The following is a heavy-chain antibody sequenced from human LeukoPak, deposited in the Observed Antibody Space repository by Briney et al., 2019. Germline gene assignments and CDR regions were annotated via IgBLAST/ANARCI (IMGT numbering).Heavy chain of an antibody. D-gene: IGHD3-3*01. Sequence: GGSLRLSCAASGFTFSSYSMNWVRQAPGKGLEWVSSISSSSYIYYADSVKGRFTISRDNAKNSLYLQMNSLRAEDTAVYYCARTETPYYDFWSGYPDPYYWGQGTLVTVSS. CDR3: ARTETPYYDFWSGYPDPYY. J-gene: IGHJ4*02. CDR2: ISSSSYI. CDR1: GFTFSSYS. V-gene: IGHV3-21*01.